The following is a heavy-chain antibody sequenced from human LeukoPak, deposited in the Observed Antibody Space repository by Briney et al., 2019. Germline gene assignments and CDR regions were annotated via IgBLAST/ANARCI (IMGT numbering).Heavy chain of an antibody. D-gene: IGHD6-19*01. CDR2: IYYSGST. Sequence: SETLSLTCTVSGGSFSSYYWSWIRQPPGKGLEWIGYIYYSGSTNYNPSLKSRVTISVDTSKNQFSLKLSSVTAADTAVYYCASYSSGWDTFDYWGQGTLVTVSS. J-gene: IGHJ4*02. CDR1: GGSFSSYY. V-gene: IGHV4-59*01. CDR3: ASYSSGWDTFDY.